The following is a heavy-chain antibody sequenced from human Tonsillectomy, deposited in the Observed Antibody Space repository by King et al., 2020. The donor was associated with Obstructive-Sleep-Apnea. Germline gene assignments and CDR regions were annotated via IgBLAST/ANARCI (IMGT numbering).Heavy chain of an antibody. D-gene: IGHD3-22*01. Sequence: VQLVESGGGLVQPGGSLRLSCAASGFTFSTYGINWVRQAPGKGLEWISYISSSGTNIYYADSLKGRFTISRDNAENSLYLLMNSLRVEDTAVYYCARGPYNYDTSGYYPFPFDYWGQGTLVTVSS. CDR2: ISSSGTNI. CDR3: ARGPYNYDTSGYYPFPFDY. V-gene: IGHV3-48*01. CDR1: GFTFSTYG. J-gene: IGHJ4*02.